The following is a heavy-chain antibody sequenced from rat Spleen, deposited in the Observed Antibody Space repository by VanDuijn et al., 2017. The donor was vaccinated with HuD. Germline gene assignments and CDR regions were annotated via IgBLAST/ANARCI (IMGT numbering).Heavy chain of an antibody. J-gene: IGHJ2*01. CDR2: INYDGRST. Sequence: EVQLVESGGGLVLPGRSLKLSCAASGFTFSNYDMAWVRQAPTKGLEWVATINYDGRSTFYRDSVRDRFTISRDNGKNTLYLQIDSLKSEDTATYYCARLEYTYYFDYWGQGVMVTVSS. CDR3: ARLEYTYYFDY. CDR1: GFTFSNYD. D-gene: IGHD1-6*01. V-gene: IGHV5-29*01.